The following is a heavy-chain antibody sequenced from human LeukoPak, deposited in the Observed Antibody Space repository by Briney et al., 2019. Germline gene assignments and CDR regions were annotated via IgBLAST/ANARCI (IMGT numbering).Heavy chain of an antibody. J-gene: IGHJ4*02. CDR1: GYTFTGYY. CDR2: INPNNGGT. CDR3: TRESGSYHGNDY. Sequence: ASVKVSCKASGYTFTGYYMHWVRQAPGQGLEWMGRINPNNGGTNYAQKFQGRVTMTGDTSISTAYMELSSLRSDDTAVYYCTRESGSYHGNDYWGQGALVTVSS. D-gene: IGHD1-26*01. V-gene: IGHV1-2*06.